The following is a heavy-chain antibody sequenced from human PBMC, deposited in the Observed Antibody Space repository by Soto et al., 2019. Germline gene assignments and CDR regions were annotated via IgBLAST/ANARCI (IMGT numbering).Heavy chain of an antibody. CDR3: ARHVFQSMIVVIWFDP. CDR1: GGSISSGDHY. CDR2: IYYSGST. Sequence: WETLSLTCTVSGGSISSGDHYWGWIRQPPGKGLEWIGSIYYSGSTYYNPSLKSRVTISVDTSKNQFSLKLSSVTAADTAGYYCARHVFQSMIVVIWFDPWGQGTLVTVSS. J-gene: IGHJ5*02. V-gene: IGHV4-39*01. D-gene: IGHD3-22*01.